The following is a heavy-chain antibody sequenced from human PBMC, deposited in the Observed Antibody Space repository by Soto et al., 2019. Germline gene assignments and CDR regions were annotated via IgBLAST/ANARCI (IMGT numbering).Heavy chain of an antibody. CDR2: ITGDGGDI. CDR3: AKGSSPSRPYYFDY. D-gene: IGHD3-10*01. J-gene: IGHJ4*02. V-gene: IGHV3-23*01. CDR1: GFTFSSYS. Sequence: GGSLRLSCAASGFTFSSYSMNWVRQAPGKGLDWVSAITGDGGDIYHADSVKGRLTISRDNSQNTLHLQMNGLRAEDTAVYYCAKGSSPSRPYYFDYWGQGSLVTVSS.